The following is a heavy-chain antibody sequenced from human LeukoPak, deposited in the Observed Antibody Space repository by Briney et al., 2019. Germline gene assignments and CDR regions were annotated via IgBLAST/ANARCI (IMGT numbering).Heavy chain of an antibody. CDR2: VYYSGST. V-gene: IGHV4-61*01. CDR3: ARAPSNWFFDY. D-gene: IGHD6-13*01. Sequence: SETLSLTCTVSGGSLSSSSYYWGWIRQPPGKGLEWIGYVYYSGSTDCNPSLKSRVTTSVDTSKNQFSLKLTSVTAADTAVYYCARAPSNWFFDYWGQGTLVTVSS. J-gene: IGHJ4*02. CDR1: GGSLSSSSYY.